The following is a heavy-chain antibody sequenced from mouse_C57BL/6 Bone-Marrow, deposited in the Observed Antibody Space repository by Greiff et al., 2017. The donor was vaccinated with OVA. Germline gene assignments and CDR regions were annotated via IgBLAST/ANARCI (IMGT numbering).Heavy chain of an antibody. CDR3: ASQRGYYSNYVYFDY. D-gene: IGHD2-5*01. J-gene: IGHJ2*01. CDR2: IYPGSGST. Sequence: QVQLQQSGAELVKPGASVKMSCKASGYTFTSYWITWVKQRPGQGLEWIGDIYPGSGSTNYNEKFKSKATLTVDRSSSTAYMQLSSLTSEDSAVYYCASQRGYYSNYVYFDYWGQGTTLTVSS. V-gene: IGHV1-55*01. CDR1: GYTFTSYW.